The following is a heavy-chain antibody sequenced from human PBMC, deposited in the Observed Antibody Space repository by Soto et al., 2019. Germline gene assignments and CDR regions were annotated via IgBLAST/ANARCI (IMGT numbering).Heavy chain of an antibody. CDR2: IRSKAYGGTT. D-gene: IGHD2-2*01. CDR3: TRGPLGYCSSTSCYVSWYGMDG. Sequence: GGSLRLSCTASGFTFGDYAMSWFRQAPGKGLEWVGFIRSKAYGGTTEYAASVKGRFTISRDDSKSIAYLQMNSLKTEDTAVYYCTRGPLGYCSSTSCYVSWYGMDGWGQGTTVTFSS. V-gene: IGHV3-49*03. CDR1: GFTFGDYA. J-gene: IGHJ6*02.